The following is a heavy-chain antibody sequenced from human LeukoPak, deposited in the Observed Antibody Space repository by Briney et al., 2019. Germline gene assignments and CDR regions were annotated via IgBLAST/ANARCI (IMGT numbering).Heavy chain of an antibody. CDR3: AKVRRSGSYFRPPRGDAFDI. J-gene: IGHJ3*02. V-gene: IGHV3-7*03. D-gene: IGHD1-26*01. CDR2: INGDGREK. CDR1: GFTCSDFR. Sequence: GGYPRLSGAASGFTCSDFRMTWARQAPGKGLEWVANINGDGREKYYVDYVRGRFTISRDNTKNTLYLQMNSLRAEDTAVYYCAKVRRSGSYFRPPRGDAFDIWGQGTMVTVSS.